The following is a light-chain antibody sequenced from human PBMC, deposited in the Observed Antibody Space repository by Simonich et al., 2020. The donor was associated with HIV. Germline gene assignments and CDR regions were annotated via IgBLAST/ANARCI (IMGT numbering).Light chain of an antibody. V-gene: IGLV2-14*01. CDR2: DVD. CDR3: TSYIGPITRWV. Sequence: QSALTQPRSVSGSPGQSITISCTGTSGDFGGYNFVSWYQQHPGEAPKLMLYDVDKRPSGISNRFAGSTSGNTASLTISGLQAEDEANYYCTSYIGPITRWVFGGGTKLTVL. J-gene: IGLJ3*02. CDR1: SGDFGGYNF.